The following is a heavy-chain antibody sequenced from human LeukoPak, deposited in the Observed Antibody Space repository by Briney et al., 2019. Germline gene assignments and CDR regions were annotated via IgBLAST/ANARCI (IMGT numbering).Heavy chain of an antibody. D-gene: IGHD5-12*01. J-gene: IGHJ5*02. CDR1: GYSIGSGDY. Sequence: SETLSLTCTVSGYSIGSGDYWGWIRQPPGKGLEWIGTIYQSGSTYYNPSLNSRVTISIDTSKNQFSLRLRSVTAADTAVYFCARDRYEKSGYENWFDPWGQGTLVTVSS. CDR3: ARDRYEKSGYENWFDP. V-gene: IGHV4-38-2*02. CDR2: IYQSGST.